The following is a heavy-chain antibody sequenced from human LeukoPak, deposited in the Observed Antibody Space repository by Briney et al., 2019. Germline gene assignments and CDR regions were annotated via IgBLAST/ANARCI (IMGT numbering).Heavy chain of an antibody. Sequence: HAGGSLRLSCAASRFTFSNYAMSWVRQAPGKGLEWVSAITGSGGTAYYADSVQGRFTISRDNSKNTLYLQMNSLRAEDTAVYYCAKVRYNYGYVYYFDYWGQGTLVTVSS. V-gene: IGHV3-23*01. CDR1: RFTFSNYA. J-gene: IGHJ4*02. CDR3: AKVRYNYGYVYYFDY. D-gene: IGHD5-18*01. CDR2: ITGSGGTA.